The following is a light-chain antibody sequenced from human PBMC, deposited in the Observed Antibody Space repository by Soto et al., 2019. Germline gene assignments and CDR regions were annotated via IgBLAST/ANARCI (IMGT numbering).Light chain of an antibody. CDR2: DAS. V-gene: IGKV1-5*01. CDR3: QQYNSYPYT. J-gene: IGKJ5*01. CDR1: QSISSW. Sequence: DIQMTHSRATLSASVGRRLTISCRASQSISSWLAWYQQKPGKAPKLLIYDASSLESGVPSRFSGSGSGTEFTLTISSLQPDDFATYYCQQYNSYPYTFGQGTRLEIK.